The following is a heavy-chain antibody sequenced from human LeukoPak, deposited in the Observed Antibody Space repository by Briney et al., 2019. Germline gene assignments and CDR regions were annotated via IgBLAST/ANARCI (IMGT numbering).Heavy chain of an antibody. J-gene: IGHJ6*04. CDR3: VRVSRIDYGANPEGDV. Sequence: SETLSLTGTISGGSITDYYWNWIRQSAGKGLEWIGRKSVSGHTNYRSSLESRVTMSVDTSKNQFSLRLTSVTAADTAVYYCVRVSRIDYGANPEGDVWGKGITVIVSS. V-gene: IGHV4-4*07. CDR1: GGSITDYY. D-gene: IGHD4/OR15-4a*01. CDR2: KSVSGHT.